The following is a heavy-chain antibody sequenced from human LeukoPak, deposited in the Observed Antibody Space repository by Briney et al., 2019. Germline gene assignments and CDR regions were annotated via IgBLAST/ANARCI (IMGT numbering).Heavy chain of an antibody. CDR1: GGSISGYY. CDR2: IDTNGRT. D-gene: IGHD1-14*01. Sequence: PSETLALTCTVSGGSISGYYWSWIRRPAGKGLEWIGRIDTNGRTNHNPSLKSRITMSVDTSKNQFSLKLSSVTAADTAVYYCAREGKTPIPENYYYYMDVWGKGTTVTVSS. J-gene: IGHJ6*03. CDR3: AREGKTPIPENYYYYMDV. V-gene: IGHV4-4*07.